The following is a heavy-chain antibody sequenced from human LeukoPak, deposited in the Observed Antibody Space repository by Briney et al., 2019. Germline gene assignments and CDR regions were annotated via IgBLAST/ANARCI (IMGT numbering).Heavy chain of an antibody. J-gene: IGHJ5*02. CDR1: GVSISSGGYY. CDR3: ARFFNGFDP. CDR2: IYYSGST. D-gene: IGHD2-8*01. V-gene: IGHV4-31*03. Sequence: SETLSLTCTVSGVSISSGGYYWSWIRQHPGKGLEWIGYIYYSGSTYYNPSLKSRVTISINTSKNQFSLKLSSVTAADTAVYYCARFFNGFDPWGQGTLVTVSS.